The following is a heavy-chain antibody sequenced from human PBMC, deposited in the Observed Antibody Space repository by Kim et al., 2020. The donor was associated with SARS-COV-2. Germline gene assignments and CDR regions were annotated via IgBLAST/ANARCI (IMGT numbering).Heavy chain of an antibody. Sequence: SETLSLTCTVSGGSISSSSYYWGWIRQPPGKGLEWIGCIYYSGSTYYNPSLKSRVTISVDTSKNQFSLKLSSVTAADTAVYYCARSPYYDFWSGYYGPRNNWFDPWGQGTLVTVSS. CDR2: IYYSGST. V-gene: IGHV4-39*01. CDR1: GGSISSSSYY. CDR3: ARSPYYDFWSGYYGPRNNWFDP. J-gene: IGHJ5*02. D-gene: IGHD3-3*01.